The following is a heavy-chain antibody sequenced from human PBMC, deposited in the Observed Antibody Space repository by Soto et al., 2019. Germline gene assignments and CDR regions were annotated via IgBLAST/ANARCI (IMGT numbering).Heavy chain of an antibody. J-gene: IGHJ5*02. D-gene: IGHD2-2*02. CDR2: IIPIFGTA. CDR1: GGTFSSYA. Sequence: QVQLVQSGAEVKKPGSSVKVSCKASGGTFSSYAISWVRQAPGQGLEWMGGIIPIFGTANYAQKFQGRVTITADESTSTAYMELSSLRSEDTAVYYCARDKRIVVVPADIPGGWFDPWGQGTLVTVSS. V-gene: IGHV1-69*01. CDR3: ARDKRIVVVPADIPGGWFDP.